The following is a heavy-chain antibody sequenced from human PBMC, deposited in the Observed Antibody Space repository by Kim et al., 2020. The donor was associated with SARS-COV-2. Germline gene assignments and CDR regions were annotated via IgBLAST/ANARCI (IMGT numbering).Heavy chain of an antibody. V-gene: IGHV3-23*01. Sequence: GGSLRLSCAASGFTFSSYVMSWVRQAPGKGLEWVAGISGSGGSTYYGDSVKGRFTISRDNSRDTLYLQMNSLRAEDTAVYFCAKDLTFGGVIVANDLMFDYWGQGTLVTVSS. CDR2: ISGSGGST. D-gene: IGHD3-16*02. J-gene: IGHJ4*02. CDR3: AKDLTFGGVIVANDLMFDY. CDR1: GFTFSSYV.